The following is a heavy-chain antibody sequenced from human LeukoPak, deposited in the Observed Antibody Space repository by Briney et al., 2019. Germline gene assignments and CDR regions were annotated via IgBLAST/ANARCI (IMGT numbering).Heavy chain of an antibody. CDR1: GFTFSSHN. V-gene: IGHV3-30*18. Sequence: PARSLRDSCAASGFTFSSHNLRWVPQAPGEGREWGAVVSSVGSGTYYADTVKSRFTISRDNSKNTLYLQMNSLRPEDTAVYYCAKTIYYDESAYFDSWGQGTLVTVSS. D-gene: IGHD3-22*01. CDR3: AKTIYYDESAYFDS. J-gene: IGHJ4*02. CDR2: VSSVGSGT.